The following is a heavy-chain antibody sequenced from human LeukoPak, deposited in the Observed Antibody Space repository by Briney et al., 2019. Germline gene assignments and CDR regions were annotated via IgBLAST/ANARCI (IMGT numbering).Heavy chain of an antibody. CDR3: ARVNRASIWYIDY. Sequence: GGSLRLSCAASGFTFSSHWMHWVRQAPGKGLVGVSRINGDGSSTTYADSVKGRFTISRDNAKNTLYLQMNSLIAEDTAVYYCARVNRASIWYIDYWGQGTLVPVSS. D-gene: IGHD6-13*01. V-gene: IGHV3-74*01. J-gene: IGHJ4*02. CDR2: INGDGSST. CDR1: GFTFSSHW.